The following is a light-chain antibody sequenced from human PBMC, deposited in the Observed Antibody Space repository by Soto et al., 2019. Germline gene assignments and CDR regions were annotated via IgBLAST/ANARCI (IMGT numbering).Light chain of an antibody. CDR1: QSISSSY. CDR2: AAS. V-gene: IGKV3-20*01. Sequence: EIVLTQSPGTLSLSPGERATRSCRASQSISSSYLAWYQQKPGQAPRLLIYAASSRATGIPDRFSASGSGTDFTLTISRLEPEEFAVYDCQQYGNSPLTFGGGTKVEIK. J-gene: IGKJ4*01. CDR3: QQYGNSPLT.